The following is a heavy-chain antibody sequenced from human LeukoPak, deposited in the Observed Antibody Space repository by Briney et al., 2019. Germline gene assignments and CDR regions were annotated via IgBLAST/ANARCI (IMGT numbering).Heavy chain of an antibody. Sequence: KESGPTLVKPTQTLTLTCTFSGFSLSTSGVGVGWIRQPPGKALEWLALIYWNDDKRYSPSLKSRLTITKDTSKNRVVLTMTNMDPVDTATYYCAHTGGYCSSTSCSYVDYWGQGTLVTVSS. V-gene: IGHV2-5*01. CDR2: IYWNDDK. D-gene: IGHD2-2*01. CDR1: GFSLSTSGVG. CDR3: AHTGGYCSSTSCSYVDY. J-gene: IGHJ4*02.